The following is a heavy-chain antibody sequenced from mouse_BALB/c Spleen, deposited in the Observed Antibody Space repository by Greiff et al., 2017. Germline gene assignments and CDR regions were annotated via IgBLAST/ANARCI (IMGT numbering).Heavy chain of an antibody. D-gene: IGHD2-14*01. CDR3: ARDYRYDGFDY. CDR2: IYPGSGST. J-gene: IGHJ2*01. V-gene: IGHV1-55*01. CDR1: GYNFTSYW. Sequence: QVQLQQPGAELVKPGTSVKLSCKASGYNFTSYWINWVKLRPGQGLEWIGDIYPGSGSTNYNEKFKSKATLTVDTSSSTAYMQLSSLASEDSALYYCARDYRYDGFDYWGQGTTLTVSS.